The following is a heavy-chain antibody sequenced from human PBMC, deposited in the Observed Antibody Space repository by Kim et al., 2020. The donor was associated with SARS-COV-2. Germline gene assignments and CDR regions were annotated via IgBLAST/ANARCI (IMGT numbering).Heavy chain of an antibody. J-gene: IGHJ6*02. CDR3: ARSYYGSGTPGWGNPYYYYGMDV. V-gene: IGHV1-3*01. D-gene: IGHD3-10*01. Sequence: ASVKVSCKASGYTFTSYAMHWVRQAPGQRLEWMGWINAGNGNTKYSQKFQGRVTITRDTSASTAYMELSSLRSEDTAVYYCARSYYGSGTPGWGNPYYYYGMDVWSQETTVTVSS. CDR2: INAGNGNT. CDR1: GYTFTSYA.